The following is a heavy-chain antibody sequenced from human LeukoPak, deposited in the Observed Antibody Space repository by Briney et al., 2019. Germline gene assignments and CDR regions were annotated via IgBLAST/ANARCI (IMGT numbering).Heavy chain of an antibody. CDR1: GFTFSNYA. J-gene: IGHJ4*02. CDR2: IKQDGNEK. CDR3: ARDLSHYYDGSDYYGY. D-gene: IGHD3-22*01. Sequence: TGGSLRLSCAIPGFTFSNYAMSWVRQAPGKGLEWVSNIKQDGNEKYYLDSVKGRFNISRDNAKKSLYLQMNSLRAEDTAMYYCARDLSHYYDGSDYYGYWGQGTLVTVSS. V-gene: IGHV3-7*03.